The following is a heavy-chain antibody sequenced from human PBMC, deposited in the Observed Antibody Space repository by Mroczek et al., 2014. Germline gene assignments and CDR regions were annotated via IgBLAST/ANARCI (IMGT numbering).Heavy chain of an antibody. Sequence: QVQLQQWGPGLVKPSGTLSLTCTVSGGSIPSPYWWTWVRQPPGKGLEWIGEIYHNGSTDYNPSLQSRVAISVDKSKNQFSLNLNSVTAADTAIYFCARVRRGPLDYWGQGIRGRRLL. CDR2: IYHNGST. CDR1: GGSIPSPYW. V-gene: IGHV4-4*02. J-gene: IGHJ4*02. CDR3: ARVRRGPLDY.